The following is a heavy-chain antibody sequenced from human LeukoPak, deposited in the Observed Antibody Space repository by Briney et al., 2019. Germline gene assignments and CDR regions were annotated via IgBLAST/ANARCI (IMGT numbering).Heavy chain of an antibody. J-gene: IGHJ4*02. D-gene: IGHD6-13*01. CDR3: VRVEIAAAVCFDY. CDR2: IYYSGST. Sequence: PSETLSLTCTVSGGSISSGGYYWSWIRQHPGKGLEWIGYIYYSGSTYYNPSLKSRVTISVDTSKNQFSLKLSSVTAADTAVYYCVRVEIAAAVCFDYWGQGTLVTVSS. CDR1: GGSISSGGYY. V-gene: IGHV4-31*03.